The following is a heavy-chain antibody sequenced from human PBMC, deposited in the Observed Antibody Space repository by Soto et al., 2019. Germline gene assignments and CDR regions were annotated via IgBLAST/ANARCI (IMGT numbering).Heavy chain of an antibody. Sequence: SETLSLTCTVSGGSISSYYWSWIRQPAGKGLEWIGRIYTSGSTNYNPSLKSRVTMSVDTSKNQFSLKLSSVTAADTAVYYCARGPDVGLYDFWSGYQNWFDPWGQGTLVTVS. CDR2: IYTSGST. CDR1: GGSISSYY. V-gene: IGHV4-4*07. CDR3: ARGPDVGLYDFWSGYQNWFDP. J-gene: IGHJ5*02. D-gene: IGHD3-3*01.